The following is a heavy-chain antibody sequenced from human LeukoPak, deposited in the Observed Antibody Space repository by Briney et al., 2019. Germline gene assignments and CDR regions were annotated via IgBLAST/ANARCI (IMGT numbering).Heavy chain of an antibody. J-gene: IGHJ4*02. V-gene: IGHV1-18*01. CDR2: ISAYNGHT. CDR3: ARDLTHRRNYDNSGYQIVSAF. D-gene: IGHD3-22*01. Sequence: ASVKVSCKASGYIFTSYGISWVRQAPGQGLEYMGWISAYNGHTKYAQKFQGRVSMTTDTSTSTAYMEVRSLRADDTAVYYCARDLTHRRNYDNSGYQIVSAFWGQGSLVTVSS. CDR1: GYIFTSYG.